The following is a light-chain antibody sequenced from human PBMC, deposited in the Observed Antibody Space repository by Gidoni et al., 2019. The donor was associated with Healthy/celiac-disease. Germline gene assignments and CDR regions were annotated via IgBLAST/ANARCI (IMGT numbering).Light chain of an antibody. V-gene: IGKV3-11*01. J-gene: IGKJ4*01. CDR3: QQSSNWLT. CDR1: QSVSSY. CDR2: DAS. Sequence: EIVLTQSPATLSLSPGERATLSCRASQSVSSYFAWYQQQPSQTPRLLISDASNRATGRPARFRGSGSWTDFTLTISRLEPEDFAFYYCQQSSNWLTFGGGTKLEIK.